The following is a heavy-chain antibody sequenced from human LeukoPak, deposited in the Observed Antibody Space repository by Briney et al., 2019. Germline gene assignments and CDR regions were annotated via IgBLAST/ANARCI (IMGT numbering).Heavy chain of an antibody. CDR1: GFTFSSYG. V-gene: IGHV3-30*18. J-gene: IGHJ6*02. CDR2: ISYDGSNK. Sequence: GGSLRLSCAASGFTFSSYGMHWVRQAPGKGLEGVAVISYDGSNKYYADSVKGQFTISRDNSKNTLYLQMNSLRAEDTAVYYCAKDIGVWYSSGWRYYYYGMDVWGQGTTVTVSS. D-gene: IGHD6-19*01. CDR3: AKDIGVWYSSGWRYYYYGMDV.